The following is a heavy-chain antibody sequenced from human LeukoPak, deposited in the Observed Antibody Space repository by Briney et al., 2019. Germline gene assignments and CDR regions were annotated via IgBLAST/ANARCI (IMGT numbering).Heavy chain of an antibody. CDR2: ISSSGSTI. J-gene: IGHJ4*02. D-gene: IGHD3-9*01. Sequence: GVSLRLSCAASGFTFSSYWMHWVRQAPGKGLEWVSYISSSGSTIYYADSVKGRFTISRDNAKNSLYLQMNSLRAEDTAVYYCARVLRYFDWLSPPDYWGQGTLVTVSS. CDR3: ARVLRYFDWLSPPDY. V-gene: IGHV3-48*01. CDR1: GFTFSSYW.